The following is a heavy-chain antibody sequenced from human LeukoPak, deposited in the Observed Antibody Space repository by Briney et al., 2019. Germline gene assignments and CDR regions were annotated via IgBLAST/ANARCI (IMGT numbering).Heavy chain of an antibody. CDR2: IKQDGSEK. Sequence: AGGSLRLSCAASGFTLSSYWMSWVRQAPGKGLEWVANIKQDGSEKYYVDSVKGRFTISRDNAKNSLYLQMNSLRAEDTAVYYCARHDYGGNSVGYWGQGTLVTVSS. D-gene: IGHD4-23*01. J-gene: IGHJ4*02. CDR1: GFTLSSYW. CDR3: ARHDYGGNSVGY. V-gene: IGHV3-7*01.